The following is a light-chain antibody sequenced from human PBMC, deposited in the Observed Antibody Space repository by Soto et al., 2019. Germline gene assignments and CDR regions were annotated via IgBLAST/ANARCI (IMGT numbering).Light chain of an antibody. V-gene: IGKV3-11*01. CDR2: DAS. Sequence: EIVLTQSPGTLSLSPGERATLSCRASQSVSSYLAWYQQKPGQAPRLLIYDASNRATGIPARFSGSGSGTDFTPTISSLEPEDFAVYYCQQRSSWPLITFGQGTRLEIK. CDR1: QSVSSY. J-gene: IGKJ5*01. CDR3: QQRSSWPLIT.